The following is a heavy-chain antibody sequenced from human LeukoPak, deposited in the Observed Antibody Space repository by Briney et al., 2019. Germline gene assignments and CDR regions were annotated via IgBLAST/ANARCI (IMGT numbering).Heavy chain of an antibody. D-gene: IGHD4-17*01. J-gene: IGHJ4*02. CDR3: AKDFGEKGDY. V-gene: IGHV3-48*03. Sequence: PGGSLRLSCAASGFTFSSYEMNWVRQAPGKGLEWVSYISSSGSTIYYADSVKGRFTISRDNAKNTLYLQMNSLRAGDTAVYYCAKDFGEKGDYWGQGTLVTVSS. CDR2: ISSSGSTI. CDR1: GFTFSSYE.